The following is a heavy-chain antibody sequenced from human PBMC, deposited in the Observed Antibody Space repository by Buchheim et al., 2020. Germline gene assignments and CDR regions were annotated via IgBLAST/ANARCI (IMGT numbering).Heavy chain of an antibody. Sequence: QVQLQESGPGLVKPSQTLSLTCTVSGGSISSGDYYWSWIRQPPGKGLEWIGYIYYSGSTYYNPSLQSRVTISVDKSKNQSSLKLSSVTAADTAVYYCARESQITMIVEGYFDYWGQGTL. CDR3: ARESQITMIVEGYFDY. CDR2: IYYSGST. CDR1: GGSISSGDYY. V-gene: IGHV4-30-4*01. D-gene: IGHD3-22*01. J-gene: IGHJ4*02.